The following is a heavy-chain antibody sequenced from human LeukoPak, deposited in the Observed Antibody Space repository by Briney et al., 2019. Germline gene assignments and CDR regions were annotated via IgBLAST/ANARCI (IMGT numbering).Heavy chain of an antibody. CDR2: ISAYNGNT. CDR1: GYTFTSYG. J-gene: IGHJ4*02. D-gene: IGHD6-19*01. Sequence: ASVKVFCKASGYTFTSYGISWVRQAPGQGLEWMGWISAYNGNTNYAQKLQGRVTMTTDTSTSTAYMELRSLRSDDTAVYYCARDRWVWSIDSSGWYGHFDYWGQGTLVTVSS. CDR3: ARDRWVWSIDSSGWYGHFDY. V-gene: IGHV1-18*01.